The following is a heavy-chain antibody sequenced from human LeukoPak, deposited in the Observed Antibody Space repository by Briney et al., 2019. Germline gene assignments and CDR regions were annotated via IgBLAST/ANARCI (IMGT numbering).Heavy chain of an antibody. D-gene: IGHD2-8*01. CDR2: IIPMLGIA. J-gene: IGHJ6*02. V-gene: IGHV1-69*04. CDR1: GGTFSNYA. Sequence: SVKVSCKATGGTFSNYAISWVRQAPGQGLEWMGRIIPMLGIANYAQKFQGRVTMTTDTSTNTAYMELRSLRSDDTAVYYCARDNGNYYYYYAMDVWGQGTTVTVSS. CDR3: ARDNGNYYYYYAMDV.